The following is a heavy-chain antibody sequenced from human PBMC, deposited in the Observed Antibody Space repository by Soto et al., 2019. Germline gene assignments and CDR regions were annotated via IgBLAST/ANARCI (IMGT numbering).Heavy chain of an antibody. Sequence: EAQLLESGGELIQPGGSLRLSCAASGFTYSSHGMSWVRQAPGTGLEWIAGLSRGGGSTYYADSVKGRFTISRDNSKNPLDLMMNSLRVEDTALYYCARDGQYRTDGVDLWGQATMVTVSS. D-gene: IGHD3-16*02. CDR1: GFTYSSHG. CDR3: ARDGQYRTDGVDL. J-gene: IGHJ3*01. CDR2: LSRGGGST. V-gene: IGHV3-23*01.